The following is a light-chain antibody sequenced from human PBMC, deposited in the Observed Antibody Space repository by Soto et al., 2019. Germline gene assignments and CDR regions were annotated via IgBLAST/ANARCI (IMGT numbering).Light chain of an antibody. Sequence: QSALTQPPSASGSPGQSVTISCTGTSSVIGGYDYVSWFQHHPGRAPKLMIYELTKRPSGVPDRFSGSRSGNTASLTVSGLQAEDEADYYCSSYAGSNNVIFGGGTKLTVL. CDR3: SSYAGSNNVI. CDR2: ELT. V-gene: IGLV2-8*01. J-gene: IGLJ2*01. CDR1: SSVIGGYDY.